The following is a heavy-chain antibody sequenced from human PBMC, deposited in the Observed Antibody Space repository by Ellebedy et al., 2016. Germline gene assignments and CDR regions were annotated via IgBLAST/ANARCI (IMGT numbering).Heavy chain of an antibody. CDR1: GFTFSSYS. Sequence: GGSLRLXXVVSGFTFSSYSMNWVRQAPGKGLEWVAYITSSTSTIYYADSVKGRFTVSRDNAKNSLYLQMNSLRADDTAVYYCARTYTTGPRGWFDPWGQGTLVSVSS. V-gene: IGHV3-48*04. D-gene: IGHD1-26*01. CDR3: ARTYTTGPRGWFDP. CDR2: ITSSTSTI. J-gene: IGHJ5*02.